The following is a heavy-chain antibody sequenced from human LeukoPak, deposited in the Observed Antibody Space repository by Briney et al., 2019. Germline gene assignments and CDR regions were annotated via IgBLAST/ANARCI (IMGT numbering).Heavy chain of an antibody. Sequence: SETLSLTCAVSGYSISSGYYWGWIRQPPGKGLEWIGSIYHSGSTYYNPSHKSRVTISVDTSKNQFSPKLSSVTAADTAVYYCARHNLAAAGLYYFDYWGQGTLVTVSS. V-gene: IGHV4-38-2*01. CDR2: IYHSGST. J-gene: IGHJ4*02. D-gene: IGHD6-13*01. CDR3: ARHNLAAAGLYYFDY. CDR1: GYSISSGYY.